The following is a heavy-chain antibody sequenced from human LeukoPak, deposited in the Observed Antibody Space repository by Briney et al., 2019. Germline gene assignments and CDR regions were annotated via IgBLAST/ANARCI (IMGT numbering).Heavy chain of an antibody. CDR2: ISSSGSTI. J-gene: IGHJ6*03. V-gene: IGHV3-11*04. CDR1: GFTFSDYY. Sequence: GGSLRLSCAASGFTFSDYYMSWIRQAPGKGLEWVSYISSSGSTIYYADSVKGRFTISRDNAKNSLYLQMNSLRAEDTAVYYCARDRGARLLLRYYYYMDVWGKGTTVTVSS. CDR3: ARDRGARLLLRYYYYMDV. D-gene: IGHD3-22*01.